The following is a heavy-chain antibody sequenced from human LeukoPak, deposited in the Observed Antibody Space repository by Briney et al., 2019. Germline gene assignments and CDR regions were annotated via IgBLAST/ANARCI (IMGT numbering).Heavy chain of an antibody. Sequence: PSETLSLTCAVSGVSISSGNWWSWVRQPPGKGLEWIGEISHSGSTNYSPSLKSRVTISVDTSKNQFSLKLSSVTAADTAVYYCARVRSGWYYFDYWGQGTLVTVSS. D-gene: IGHD6-19*01. J-gene: IGHJ4*02. V-gene: IGHV4-4*02. CDR2: ISHSGST. CDR1: GVSISSGNW. CDR3: ARVRSGWYYFDY.